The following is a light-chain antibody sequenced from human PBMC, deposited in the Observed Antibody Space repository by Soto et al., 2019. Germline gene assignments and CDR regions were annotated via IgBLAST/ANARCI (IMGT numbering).Light chain of an antibody. Sequence: DIQMTQSPSSLSASVGDRVTITCRASQSISSTLNWYQQKPGEAPKLLIYATSTLHSGVPSRFSGSASGTDFTLTISSPQPEDFATYYCQQSYSTPRTFGQGTKVDIK. CDR2: ATS. V-gene: IGKV1-39*01. CDR1: QSISST. CDR3: QQSYSTPRT. J-gene: IGKJ1*01.